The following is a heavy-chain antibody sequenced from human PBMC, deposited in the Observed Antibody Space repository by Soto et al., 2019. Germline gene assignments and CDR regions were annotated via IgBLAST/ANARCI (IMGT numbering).Heavy chain of an antibody. CDR3: ARDRGPLGAFDI. D-gene: IGHD1-26*01. CDR1: GYTFTSYD. J-gene: IGHJ3*02. V-gene: IGHV1-8*01. CDR2: MNPNSGNT. Sequence: EASVKVSCKASGYTFTSYDINWVRQATGQGLEWMGWMNPNSGNTGYAQKFQGRVTMTRNTSISTAYMELSSLRSEDTAVYYCARDRGPLGAFDIWGQGTMVTVSS.